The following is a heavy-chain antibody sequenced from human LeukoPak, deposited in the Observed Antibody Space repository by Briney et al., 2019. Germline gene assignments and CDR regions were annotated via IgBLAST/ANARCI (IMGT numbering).Heavy chain of an antibody. CDR3: ARDLAPRRKNWFDP. CDR2: ISSSSSSYI. V-gene: IGHV3-21*01. CDR1: GFTFSSYS. J-gene: IGHJ5*02. Sequence: GGSLRLSCAASGFTFSSYSMNWVRQAPGKGLEWVSSISSSSSSYIYYADSVKGRFTISRDNAKNSLYLQMNSLRAEDTAVYYCARDLAPRRKNWFDPWGQGTLVTVSS.